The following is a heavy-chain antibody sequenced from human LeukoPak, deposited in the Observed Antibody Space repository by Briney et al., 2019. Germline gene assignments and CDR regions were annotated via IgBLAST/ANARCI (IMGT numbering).Heavy chain of an antibody. D-gene: IGHD3-10*01. CDR2: ISSSGSTI. CDR1: GFTFSSYE. Sequence: PGGSLRLSCAASGFTFSSYEMNWVRQAPGKGLEWVSYISSSGSTIYYADSVKGRFTISRDNAKNSLYLQMNSLRAEDTAVCYCARVGSGRGYYYYGMDVWGQGTTVTVSS. V-gene: IGHV3-48*03. CDR3: ARVGSGRGYYYYGMDV. J-gene: IGHJ6*02.